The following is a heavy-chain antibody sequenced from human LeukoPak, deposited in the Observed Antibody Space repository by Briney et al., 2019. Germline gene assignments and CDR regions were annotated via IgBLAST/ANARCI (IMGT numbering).Heavy chain of an antibody. CDR3: AREGYDFWSGYYDAFDI. CDR2: IYTSGRT. Sequence: SSETLSLTCTVSAGSIRNFYWTWIRQPAGKGLEWIGRIYTSGRTNYNPSLKSRVTMSVDTSKNQFSLKLSSVTAADTAVYYCAREGYDFWSGYYDAFDIWGQGTMVTVSS. CDR1: AGSIRNFY. D-gene: IGHD3-3*01. V-gene: IGHV4-4*07. J-gene: IGHJ3*02.